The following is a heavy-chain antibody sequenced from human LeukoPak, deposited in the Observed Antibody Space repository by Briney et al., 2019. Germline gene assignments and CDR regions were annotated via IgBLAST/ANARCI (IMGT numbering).Heavy chain of an antibody. CDR3: ARGETNFDY. Sequence: PSETLSLTCTVSGGSLSSYYWSWIRQPPGKGLEWIGYISYSGSTNYNPSLKSRVTISVDTLKNQFSLKLSSVTAADTAVYYCARGETNFDYWGQGTLVTVSS. CDR1: GGSLSSYY. V-gene: IGHV4-59*01. J-gene: IGHJ4*02. D-gene: IGHD3-16*01. CDR2: ISYSGST.